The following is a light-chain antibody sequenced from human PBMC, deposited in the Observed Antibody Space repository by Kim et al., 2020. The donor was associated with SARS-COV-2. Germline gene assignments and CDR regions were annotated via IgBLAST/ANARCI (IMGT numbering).Light chain of an antibody. J-gene: IGLJ3*02. CDR3: QVWDSSSDHPIWV. V-gene: IGLV3-21*04. CDR1: NIGSKS. CDR2: YDS. Sequence: SYELTQPPSVSVVPGKTARITCGGNNIGSKSVHWYQQKPGQAPVLVIYYDSDRPSGIPERFSGSNSGNTATLTISRVEAGDEADYYCQVWDSSSDHPIWVFGGGTQLTVL.